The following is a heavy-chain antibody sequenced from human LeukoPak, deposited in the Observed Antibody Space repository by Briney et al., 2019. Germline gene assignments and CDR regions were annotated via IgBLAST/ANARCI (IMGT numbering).Heavy chain of an antibody. V-gene: IGHV3-66*01. J-gene: IGHJ4*02. CDR3: ARDSSSYYFDY. D-gene: IGHD6-6*01. CDR2: IYTGGTT. Sequence: GGSLRLSCAASGFTVTSNHMNWVRQAPGKGLEWVSIIYTGGTTHYADSLKDRFTISRDDSINTLYHQMNSLRAEDTAVYYCARDSSSYYFDYWGQGALVTVSS. CDR1: GFTVTSNH.